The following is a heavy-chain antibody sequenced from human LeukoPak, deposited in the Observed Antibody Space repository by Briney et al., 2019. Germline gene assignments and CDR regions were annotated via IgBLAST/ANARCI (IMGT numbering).Heavy chain of an antibody. V-gene: IGHV4-59*01. J-gene: IGHJ4*02. CDR3: ARGIYTSGYYVYSFDY. CDR1: GGSISSYY. CDR2: IYYSGST. Sequence: SETLSLTCTVSGGSISSYYWSWIRQPPGKGLEWIGYIYYSGSTNYNPSLKSRVTISVDTSKNQFSLKLSSVTAADTAVYYCARGIYTSGYYVYSFDYWGQGTLVTVSS. D-gene: IGHD3-22*01.